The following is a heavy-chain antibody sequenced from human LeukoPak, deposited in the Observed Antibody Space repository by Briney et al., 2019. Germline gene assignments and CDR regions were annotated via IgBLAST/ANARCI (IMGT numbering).Heavy chain of an antibody. CDR2: ISYDGSNK. J-gene: IGHJ6*02. CDR3: AKDVGCSSTSCYVDYYYCGMDV. CDR1: GFTFSSYG. Sequence: PGGSLRLACAASGFTFSSYGMHWVRQAPGKGLEWVAVISYDGSNKYYADSVKGRFTISRDNSKNTLYLQMNSLRAEDTAVYYCAKDVGCSSTSCYVDYYYCGMDVWGQGTTVTVSS. V-gene: IGHV3-30*18. D-gene: IGHD2-2*01.